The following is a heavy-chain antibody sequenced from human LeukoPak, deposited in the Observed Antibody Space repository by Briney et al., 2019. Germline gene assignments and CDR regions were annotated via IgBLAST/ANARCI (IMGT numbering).Heavy chain of an antibody. CDR3: ARDSTAMAPYYY. D-gene: IGHD5-18*01. CDR2: INPNSGGT. V-gene: IGHV1-2*02. CDR1: GYTFTGYY. Sequence: ASVKASCKAPGYTFTGYYMHWVRQAPGQGLEWMGWINPNSGGTNYAQKFQGRVTMTRDTSISTAYMELSRLRSDDTAVYYCARDSTAMAPYYYWGQGTLVTVSS. J-gene: IGHJ4*02.